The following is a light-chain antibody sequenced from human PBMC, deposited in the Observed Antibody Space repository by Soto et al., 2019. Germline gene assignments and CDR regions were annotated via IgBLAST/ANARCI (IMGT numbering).Light chain of an antibody. CDR3: GTWDSSLSVWV. V-gene: IGLV1-51*01. CDR2: DNN. CDR1: SSNIGTNY. J-gene: IGLJ3*02. Sequence: SVLTQPPSVSGAPGQRVTISCSGSSSNIGTNYVSWYQQLPGTAPKLLIFDNNERPSGIPDRFSGSKSGTSATLGITGLQTGDEADYYCGTWDSSLSVWVFGGGTKVAV.